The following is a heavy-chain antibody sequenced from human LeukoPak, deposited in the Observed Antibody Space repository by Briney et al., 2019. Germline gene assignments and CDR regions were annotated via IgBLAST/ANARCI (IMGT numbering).Heavy chain of an antibody. Sequence: SETLSLTCTVSGGSISSGDYYWSWIRQPPGKGLEWIGYIYYSGSTYYNPSLKSRVTISVDTSKNQFSLKLSSVTAADTAVYYCASLIYFDRLLSGGYFDYWGQGTLVTVSS. J-gene: IGHJ4*02. CDR2: IYYSGST. CDR1: GGSISSGDYY. D-gene: IGHD3-9*01. V-gene: IGHV4-30-4*01. CDR3: ASLIYFDRLLSGGYFDY.